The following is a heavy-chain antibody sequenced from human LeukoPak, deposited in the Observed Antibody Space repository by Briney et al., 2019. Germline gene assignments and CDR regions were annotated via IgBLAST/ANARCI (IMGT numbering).Heavy chain of an antibody. Sequence: ASAKVSCKASGYTFTAYYMHWVRQAPGQGLEWMGWIDTNTGGTKYAQKFQGRVTITRDTSIGTAFMELSSLISDDTAVYYCASEAFCAGGSCYLQRVASWGPGTLVTVSS. CDR2: IDTNTGGT. CDR1: GYTFTAYY. CDR3: ASEAFCAGGSCYLQRVAS. V-gene: IGHV1-2*02. J-gene: IGHJ4*02. D-gene: IGHD2-15*01.